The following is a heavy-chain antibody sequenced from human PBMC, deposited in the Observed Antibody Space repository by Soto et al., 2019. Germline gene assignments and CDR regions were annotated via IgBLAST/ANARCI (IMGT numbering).Heavy chain of an antibody. CDR1: GYTFIDFD. D-gene: IGHD6-13*01. CDR2: MNPNTGNT. J-gene: IGHJ4*02. V-gene: IGHV1-8*01. Sequence: QVQLVQSGAEVKRPGASVKVSCRAYGYTFIDFDINWVRQAPGQGLEWMGWMNPNTGNTAYAQKFRGRLTLTRDTSISTAFMDLSSLTSDDTAVYYCARGFSSYSDFWAQGTLVTVSS. CDR3: ARGFSSYSDF.